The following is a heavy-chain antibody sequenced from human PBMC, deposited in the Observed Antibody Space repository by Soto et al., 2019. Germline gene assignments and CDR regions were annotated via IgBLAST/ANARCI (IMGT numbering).Heavy chain of an antibody. CDR3: AREYTYGSNFFDC. CDR1: GGSISSSAYY. Sequence: SETLSLTCTVSGGSISSSAYYWSWIRQHPGKGLEWIGHISHSGSTYYNPSLKSRVIISVDTSKNQFSLSLTSVTAADTAVYYCAREYTYGSNFFDCWGQGALVTVSS. CDR2: ISHSGST. V-gene: IGHV4-31*03. J-gene: IGHJ4*02. D-gene: IGHD5-18*01.